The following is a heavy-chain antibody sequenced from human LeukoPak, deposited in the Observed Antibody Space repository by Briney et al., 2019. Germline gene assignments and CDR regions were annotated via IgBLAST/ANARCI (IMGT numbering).Heavy chain of an antibody. D-gene: IGHD7-27*01. CDR3: ARDETGDRAPDY. J-gene: IGHJ4*02. Sequence: ASVKVSCKASGYALTNYYMSWVRQAPGQGPEWMGAIDPSSGNTQFAPKFEGRVTVTTDTSTSTVYMEMSSLRSDDAAMYYCARDETGDRAPDYWGQGTLVTVSS. V-gene: IGHV1-46*01. CDR1: GYALTNYY. CDR2: IDPSSGNT.